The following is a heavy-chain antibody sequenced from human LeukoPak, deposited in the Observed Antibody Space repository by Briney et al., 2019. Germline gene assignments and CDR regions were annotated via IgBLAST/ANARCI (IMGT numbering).Heavy chain of an antibody. CDR1: GYAFTSYG. D-gene: IGHD3-10*01. J-gene: IGHJ5*02. CDR3: ARDLIWFRELLYRDNWFDP. Sequence: AASVKVSCKASGYAFTSYGISWVRQAPGQGLEWTGWISAYNGNTNYAQKLQGRVTMTTDTSTSTAYMELRSLRSDDTAVYYCARDLIWFRELLYRDNWFDPWGQGTLVTVSS. V-gene: IGHV1-18*01. CDR2: ISAYNGNT.